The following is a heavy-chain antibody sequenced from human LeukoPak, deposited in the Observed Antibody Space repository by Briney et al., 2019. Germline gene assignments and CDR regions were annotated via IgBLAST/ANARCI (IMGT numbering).Heavy chain of an antibody. V-gene: IGHV3-74*03. J-gene: IGHJ4*02. D-gene: IGHD3-10*01. CDR1: GFTFSTYW. CDR2: INGDGSTT. CDR3: ARDYAGSPDY. Sequence: GGSLRLSCTASGFTFSTYWINWVRQSPGKGLVWVALINGDGSTTTHADSVKGRFTISRDNAKNTAYLQMNCLRDEDTAVYFCARDYAGSPDYWGQGTLVTVSA.